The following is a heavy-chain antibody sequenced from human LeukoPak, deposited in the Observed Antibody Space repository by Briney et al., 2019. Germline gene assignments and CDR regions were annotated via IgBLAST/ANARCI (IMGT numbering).Heavy chain of an antibody. CDR1: GGPISSYY. J-gene: IGHJ6*02. CDR3: ARGVRGDLYYYFYGMDV. V-gene: IGHV4-4*07. CDR2: IYTSGST. Sequence: SETLSLTCTVSGGPISSYYWSWIRQPAGKGLEWIGRIYTSGSTNYNPTLKSRVTMSVDTSKNQFSLKLSSVTAADTAVYYCARGVRGDLYYYFYGMDVWGQGTTVTVSS. D-gene: IGHD3-10*01.